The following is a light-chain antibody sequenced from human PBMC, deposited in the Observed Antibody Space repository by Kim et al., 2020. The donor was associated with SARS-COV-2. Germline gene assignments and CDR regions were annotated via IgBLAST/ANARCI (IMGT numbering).Light chain of an antibody. CDR2: AAS. CDR1: QSISSY. CDR3: QQSYSTPVG. V-gene: IGKV1-39*01. Sequence: SASVGDQVTSTWRASQSISSYLKWYQQKPGKAPKHLIYAASSLQSGVPSRFSGSGSWTDFTLTIGSLQPEDFATYYCQQSYSTPVGFGQGTKLEIK. J-gene: IGKJ2*03.